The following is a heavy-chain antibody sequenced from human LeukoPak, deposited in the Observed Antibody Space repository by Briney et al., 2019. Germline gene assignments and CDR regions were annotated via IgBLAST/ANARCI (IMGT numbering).Heavy chain of an antibody. CDR3: ARHADSWFGQLAFDY. D-gene: IGHD3-10*01. CDR1: GGSISGSSYY. Sequence: SETLSLTCSVSGGSISGSSYYWGWIRQPPGKGLEWIGGIYYSRSTYYNPSLKSRVTISVDTSKNQFSLKLSSVTAADTAVYYCARHADSWFGQLAFDYWGQGTLVTVSS. CDR2: IYYSRST. V-gene: IGHV4-39*01. J-gene: IGHJ4*02.